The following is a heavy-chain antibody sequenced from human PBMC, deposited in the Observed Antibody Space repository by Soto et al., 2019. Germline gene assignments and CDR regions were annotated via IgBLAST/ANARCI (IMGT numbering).Heavy chain of an antibody. Sequence: SETLSLTCTVSGGSISSSSYYWGWIRQPPGKGLEWIGSIYYSGSTYYNPSLKSRVTISVDTSKNQFSLKLSSVTAADTAVYYCARHGRIYYDFLTGFDYWGQGTLVPVSS. J-gene: IGHJ4*02. CDR2: IYYSGST. CDR1: GGSISSSSYY. CDR3: ARHGRIYYDFLTGFDY. V-gene: IGHV4-39*01. D-gene: IGHD3-9*01.